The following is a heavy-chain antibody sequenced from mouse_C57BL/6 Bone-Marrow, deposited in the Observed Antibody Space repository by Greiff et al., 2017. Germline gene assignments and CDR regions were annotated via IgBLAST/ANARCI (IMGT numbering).Heavy chain of an antibody. V-gene: IGHV3-6*01. Sequence: DVKLQESGPGLVKPSQSLSLTCSVTGYSITSGYYWNWIRQFPGNKLEWMGYISYDGSNNYNPSLKNRISITRDTSKNQFFLKLNSVTTEDTATYYCARAFYDYDGYFDVWGTGTTVTVSS. J-gene: IGHJ1*03. CDR2: ISYDGSN. CDR3: ARAFYDYDGYFDV. D-gene: IGHD2-4*01. CDR1: GYSITSGYY.